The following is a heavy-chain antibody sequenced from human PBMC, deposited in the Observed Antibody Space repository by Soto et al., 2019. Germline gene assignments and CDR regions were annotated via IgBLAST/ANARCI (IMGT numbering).Heavy chain of an antibody. CDR3: ARGQGAAAGHSNFDY. V-gene: IGHV4-39*07. D-gene: IGHD6-13*01. Sequence: PSETLSLTCTVSGGSISSSSYYWGWIRQPPGKGLEWIGSIYYSGSTYYNPSLKSRVTISVDRSKNQFSLKLSSVTAADTAVYYCARGQGAAAGHSNFDYWGQGALVTVSS. CDR2: IYYSGST. J-gene: IGHJ4*02. CDR1: GGSISSSSYY.